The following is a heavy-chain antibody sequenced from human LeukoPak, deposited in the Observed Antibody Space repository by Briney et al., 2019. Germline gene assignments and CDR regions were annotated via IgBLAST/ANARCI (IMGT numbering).Heavy chain of an antibody. D-gene: IGHD3-10*01. CDR1: GGSISNYF. CDR3: ARDRGAAAAIDS. V-gene: IGHV4-59*01. J-gene: IGHJ4*02. Sequence: SETLSLTCTVSGGSISNYFWSWIRQPPGKGLGWIGYIYDSGSTNYNPSPKRRVTISVDTSKNQFSLRLSSVTAADTAVYYCARDRGAAAAIDSWGQGTLVTVSS. CDR2: IYDSGST.